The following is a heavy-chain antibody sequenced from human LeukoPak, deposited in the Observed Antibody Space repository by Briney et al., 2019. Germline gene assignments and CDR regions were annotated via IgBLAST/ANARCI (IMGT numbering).Heavy chain of an antibody. V-gene: IGHV3-74*01. CDR1: GFTFSNCW. CDR2: INDDGSAT. Sequence: PGGSLRLSCAASGFTFSNCWMHWVRQVPGKGLVWVSRINDDGSATYYADSVKGRFTISRDNSKNTLYLQMNSLRAEDTAVYYCAKGVTVTKLIAVAGYYFDYWGQGTLVTVSS. D-gene: IGHD6-19*01. J-gene: IGHJ4*02. CDR3: AKGVTVTKLIAVAGYYFDY.